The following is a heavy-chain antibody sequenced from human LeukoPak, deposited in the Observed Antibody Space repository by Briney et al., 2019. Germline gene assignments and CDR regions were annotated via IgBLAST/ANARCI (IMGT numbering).Heavy chain of an antibody. J-gene: IGHJ4*02. V-gene: IGHV4-4*02. D-gene: IGHD3-22*01. CDR1: GGSISSNNW. CDR2: IYHSGST. Sequence: SETLSLTCAVSGGSISSNNWWGWVRQPPGRGLEWIGEIYHSGSTNYNPSLKSRVTISVDKSKNQFSLKLSSVTAADTAVYYCARKKYYYDSSGYYNFDYWGQGTLVTVSS. CDR3: ARKKYYYDSSGYYNFDY.